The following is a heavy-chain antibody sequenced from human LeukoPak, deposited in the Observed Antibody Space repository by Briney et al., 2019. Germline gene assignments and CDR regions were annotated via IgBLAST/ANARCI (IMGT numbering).Heavy chain of an antibody. Sequence: SETLSLTCAVYGGSFSGYYWSWIRQPPGKGLEWIGEINHSGSTNYNPSLKSRVTISVDTSKNQFSLKLSSVTAADTAVYYCARGKRYMDVWGKETTVTVSS. CDR1: GGSFSGYY. V-gene: IGHV4-34*01. J-gene: IGHJ6*03. CDR3: ARGKRYMDV. CDR2: INHSGST. D-gene: IGHD5-24*01.